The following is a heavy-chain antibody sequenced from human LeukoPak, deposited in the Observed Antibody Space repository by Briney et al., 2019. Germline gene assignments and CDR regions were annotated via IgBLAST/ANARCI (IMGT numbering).Heavy chain of an antibody. J-gene: IGHJ3*02. CDR2: ISSSSSYI. Sequence: PGGSLRLSCAAPGFTFSSYSMNWVRQAPGKGLEWVSSISSSSSYIYYADSVKGRFTISRDNAKNSLYLQMNSLRAEDTAVYYCARDGDYYDSRGDAFDIWGQGAMVTVAS. V-gene: IGHV3-21*01. D-gene: IGHD3-22*01. CDR1: GFTFSSYS. CDR3: ARDGDYYDSRGDAFDI.